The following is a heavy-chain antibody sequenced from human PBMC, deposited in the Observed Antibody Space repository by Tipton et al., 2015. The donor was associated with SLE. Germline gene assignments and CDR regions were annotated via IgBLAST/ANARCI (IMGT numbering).Heavy chain of an antibody. Sequence: LRLSCAVYVESFSGYYWTWIRQPPGKGLEWIGEINHSGSTNYNPSLKSRVTISVDTSKNQFSLSLSSVTAADTAVYYCARHSRYCDNNSCYAGKGMDVWGQGNTVTVSS. V-gene: IGHV4-34*01. D-gene: IGHD2-2*01. CDR3: ARHSRYCDNNSCYAGKGMDV. J-gene: IGHJ6*02. CDR2: INHSGST. CDR1: VESFSGYY.